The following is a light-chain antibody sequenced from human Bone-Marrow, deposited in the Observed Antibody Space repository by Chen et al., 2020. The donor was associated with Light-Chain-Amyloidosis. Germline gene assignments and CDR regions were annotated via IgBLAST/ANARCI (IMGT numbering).Light chain of an antibody. CDR1: QTISSNY. V-gene: IGKV3-20*01. CDR2: GSS. J-gene: IGKJ4*01. CDR3: QQYGTSPLT. Sequence: EIVLTQSPGTLSLSPGEGANLSCRASQTISSNYLTWYQQKFGKAPRLLIYGSSSRATGIPDRFTGSGSGTDFTLTINRLEPEDLAMYYCQQYGTSPLTFCGGTKVEIK.